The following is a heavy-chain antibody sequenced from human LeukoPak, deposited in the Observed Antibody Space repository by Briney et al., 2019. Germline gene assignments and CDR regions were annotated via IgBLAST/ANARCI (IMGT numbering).Heavy chain of an antibody. V-gene: IGHV3-48*02. CDR3: ARWDSSGWSTY. CDR1: GFTFSSYS. Sequence: QAGGSLRLSCAASGFTFSSYSMNWVRQAPGKGLEWVSYISSSSTTIYYADSVKGRFTISRDNAKNSLYLPMNSLRDEDTAVYYCARWDSSGWSTYWGQGSLVTVSS. D-gene: IGHD6-19*01. CDR2: ISSSSTTI. J-gene: IGHJ4*02.